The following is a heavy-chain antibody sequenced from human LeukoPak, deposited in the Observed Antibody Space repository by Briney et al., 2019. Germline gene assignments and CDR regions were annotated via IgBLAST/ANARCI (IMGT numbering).Heavy chain of an antibody. V-gene: IGHV4-39*01. Sequence: PSQTPSLTCTVSGDSIVSSSYYWGSIRHPPGKGLEWMGRIYYSGSTYYNPSLKSRVTISVDASENQFSLKLSSVTAADTAVYYCARLRHSSSWSTFDYWGQGTLVTVSS. CDR2: IYYSGST. D-gene: IGHD6-13*01. J-gene: IGHJ4*02. CDR3: ARLRHSSSWSTFDY. CDR1: GDSIVSSSYY.